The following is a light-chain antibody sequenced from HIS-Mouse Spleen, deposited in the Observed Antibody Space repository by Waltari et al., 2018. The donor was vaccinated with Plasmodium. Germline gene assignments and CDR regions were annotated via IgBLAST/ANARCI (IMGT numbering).Light chain of an antibody. Sequence: QSALTQPRSVSGSPGQSVTISCTGTSRDVGGYYYLSWYQQHPGKAPKLMIYDVSKRPSGVPDRFSGSKSGNTASLTISGLQAEDEADYYCCSYAGSYTWVFGGGTKLTVL. J-gene: IGLJ3*02. CDR3: CSYAGSYTWV. V-gene: IGLV2-11*01. CDR2: DVS. CDR1: SRDVGGYYY.